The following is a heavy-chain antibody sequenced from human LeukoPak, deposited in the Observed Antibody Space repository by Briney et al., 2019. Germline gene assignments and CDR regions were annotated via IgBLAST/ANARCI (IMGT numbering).Heavy chain of an antibody. D-gene: IGHD3-10*01. V-gene: IGHV3-21*01. J-gene: IGHJ3*02. CDR3: ARDVDYYGSGSYAFDI. CDR1: GFTFSSYS. CDR2: ISSSSSYI. Sequence: GGSLRLSCAASGFTFSSYSMDWVRQAPGKGLEWVSSISSSSSYIYYADSVKGRFTISRDNAKNSLYLQMNSLRAEDTAVYYCARDVDYYGSGSYAFDIWGQGTMVTVSS.